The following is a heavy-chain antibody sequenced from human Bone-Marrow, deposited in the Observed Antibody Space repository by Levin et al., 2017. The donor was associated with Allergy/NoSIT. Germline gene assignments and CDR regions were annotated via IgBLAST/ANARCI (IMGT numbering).Heavy chain of an antibody. J-gene: IGHJ6*02. CDR2: MSYDGRNR. Sequence: GGSLRLSCAVSGFNLSSSGMHWVRQAPGKGLEWVAVMSYDGRNRDYSDSVEGRFTISRDTSRNTLFLQMNSLRGEDTAVYFCAKDTKKCSYSNCYAGYYYFYAMDVWGQGTTVTVSS. D-gene: IGHD2-2*01. CDR1: GFNLSSSG. V-gene: IGHV3-30*18. CDR3: AKDTKKCSYSNCYAGYYYFYAMDV.